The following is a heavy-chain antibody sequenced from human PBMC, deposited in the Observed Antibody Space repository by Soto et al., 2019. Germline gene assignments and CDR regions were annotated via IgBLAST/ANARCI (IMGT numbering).Heavy chain of an antibody. V-gene: IGHV1-46*01. CDR1: AYTFSSYY. D-gene: IGHD1-26*01. Sequence: QVQLVQSGAEVQEPGASVRVSCKASAYTFSSYYIHWVRQAPGQGLEWMGVINPRGSASYAQKFQARLTMTRDTSTSTLYMDLSGLRSDDTAIYYCARDIDKYIGSCPSGPAYWGQGTVVTVSS. J-gene: IGHJ4*02. CDR2: INPRGSA. CDR3: ARDIDKYIGSCPSGPAY.